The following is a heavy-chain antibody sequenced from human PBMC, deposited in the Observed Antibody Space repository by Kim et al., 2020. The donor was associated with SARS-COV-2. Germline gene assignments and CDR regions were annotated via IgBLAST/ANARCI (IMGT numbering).Heavy chain of an antibody. CDR2: INHSGST. D-gene: IGHD3-16*01. Sequence: SETLSLTCAVYGGSFSGYYWSWIRQPPGKGLEWIGEINHSGSTNYNPSLKSRVTISVDTSKNQFSLKLSSVTAADTAVYYCAREETYYDYVWGRYIVGY. CDR3: AREETYYDYVWGRYIVGY. CDR1: GGSFSGYY. V-gene: IGHV4-34*01. J-gene: IGHJ4*03.